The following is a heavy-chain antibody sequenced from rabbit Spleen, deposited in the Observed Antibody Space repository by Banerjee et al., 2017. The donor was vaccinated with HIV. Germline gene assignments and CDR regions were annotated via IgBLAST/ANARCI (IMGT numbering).Heavy chain of an antibody. CDR2: IDPVFAST. J-gene: IGHJ4*01. D-gene: IGHD7-1*01. CDR3: ASLHYAGYAAHGNATMDL. V-gene: IGHV1S7*01. Sequence: HLKESGGGLVQPGGSLKLSCKASGFDFSSYYMNWVRQAPGKGLEWIGYIDPVFASTYYASWVNGRFTISSHNAQNTLYLQLNSLTAADTATYFCASLHYAGYAAHGNATMDLWGPGTLVPS. CDR1: GFDFSSYY.